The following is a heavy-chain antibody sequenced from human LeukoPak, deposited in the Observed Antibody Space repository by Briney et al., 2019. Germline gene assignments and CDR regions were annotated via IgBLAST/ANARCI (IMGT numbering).Heavy chain of an antibody. Sequence: SETLSLTCAVSGGSISSGGYSWSWIRQPPRKGLEWIGYIYYTGSTFYNPSLKSRITISVDTSKRQFSLRLSSVAAADTAVYYCARVQPPSFFFDYWGQGLLVTVSS. CDR3: ARVQPPSFFFDY. D-gene: IGHD3-3*01. CDR1: GGSISSGGYS. CDR2: IYYTGST. J-gene: IGHJ4*02. V-gene: IGHV4-30-4*07.